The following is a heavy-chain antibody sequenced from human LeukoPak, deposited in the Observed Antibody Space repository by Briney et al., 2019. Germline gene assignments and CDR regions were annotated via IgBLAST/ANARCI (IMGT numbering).Heavy chain of an antibody. Sequence: GGSLRLSRAASGFTFSSYAMNWVRQAPGKGLEWVSAISGSGGSTYYADSVKGRFTISRDNSKNTLYLQMNSLRAEDTAVYYCAETYSGSYPNGAFDIWGQGTMVTVSS. J-gene: IGHJ3*02. CDR1: GFTFSSYA. V-gene: IGHV3-23*01. D-gene: IGHD1-26*01. CDR2: ISGSGGST. CDR3: AETYSGSYPNGAFDI.